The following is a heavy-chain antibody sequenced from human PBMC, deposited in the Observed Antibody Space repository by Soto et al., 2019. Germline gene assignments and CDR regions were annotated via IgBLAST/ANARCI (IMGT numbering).Heavy chain of an antibody. CDR3: AKVMGSTSSTANFDY. CDR1: GFTFSMFA. CDR2: ISYSGGST. Sequence: GGSLRLSCAASGFTFSMFAMNWVRQAPGKGLEWVASISYSGGSTNYADSVRGRFTISRDNSKNTLSLQMTSLRAEDTAVYYCAKVMGSTSSTANFDYWGRGTLVTV. V-gene: IGHV3-23*01. J-gene: IGHJ4*02. D-gene: IGHD3-10*01.